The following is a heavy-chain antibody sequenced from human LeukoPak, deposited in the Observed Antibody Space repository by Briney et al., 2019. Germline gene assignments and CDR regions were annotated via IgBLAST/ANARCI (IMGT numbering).Heavy chain of an antibody. J-gene: IGHJ1*01. CDR1: GYTFTGYY. Sequence: RGASVKVSCTASGYTFTGYYLHWMRQAPGQGLEWMGWINGNSGDKNYAQKFHGRVTMNRDTSISTAYMDLIRLTSDDTAVYYCVRVAVTGIAYFQYWGQGTLVTVPS. V-gene: IGHV1-2*02. CDR2: INGNSGDK. D-gene: IGHD6-19*01. CDR3: VRVAVTGIAYFQY.